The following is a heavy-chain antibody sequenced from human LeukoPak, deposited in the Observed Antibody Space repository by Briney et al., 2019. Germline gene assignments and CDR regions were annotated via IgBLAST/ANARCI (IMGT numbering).Heavy chain of an antibody. V-gene: IGHV4-34*01. CDR3: ARRDGYSGVEY. Sequence: SETLSLTCAVYGGSFSGYYWSWIRQPPGKGLEWIGEINHSGSTNYNPSLKSQFNISVDTSKNQFSLKLSSVTAADTAVYYCARRDGYSGVEYWGQGTLVTVSS. J-gene: IGHJ4*02. CDR1: GGSFSGYY. D-gene: IGHD5-24*01. CDR2: INHSGST.